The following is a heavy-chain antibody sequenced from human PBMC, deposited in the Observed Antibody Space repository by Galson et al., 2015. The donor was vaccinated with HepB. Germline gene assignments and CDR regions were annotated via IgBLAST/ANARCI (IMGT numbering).Heavy chain of an antibody. CDR1: GFTFSSYA. D-gene: IGHD2-2*01. CDR2: ISGSGGST. V-gene: IGHV3-23*01. CDR3: ATDCSSTSCYEFGY. Sequence: SLRLSCAASGFTFSSYAMSWVRQAPGKGLEWVSAISGSGGSTYYADSVKGRFTISRDNSKNTLYLQMNSLRAEDTAVYYCATDCSSTSCYEFGYWGRGTLVTVSS. J-gene: IGHJ4*02.